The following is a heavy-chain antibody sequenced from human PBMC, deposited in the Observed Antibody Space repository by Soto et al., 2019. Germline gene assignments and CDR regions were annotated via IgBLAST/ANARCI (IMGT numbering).Heavy chain of an antibody. V-gene: IGHV4-59*01. Sequence: SLTIPVTSPFSDFTSISFYWRRIMKPPGKGLEWIWYIYYSGSTNYNPSLKSRVTISVDTSKNQFSRKLSSVTAADTVVYNRASFPQISAWVWDSWGKGPLITAS. CDR3: ASFPQISAWVWDS. J-gene: IGHJ4*02. CDR2: IYYSGST. D-gene: IGHD6-13*01. CDR1: DFTSISFY.